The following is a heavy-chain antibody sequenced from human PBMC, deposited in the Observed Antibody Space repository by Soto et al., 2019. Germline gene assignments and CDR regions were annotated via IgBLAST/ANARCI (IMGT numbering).Heavy chain of an antibody. J-gene: IGHJ5*02. CDR1: GFTFSSYA. D-gene: IGHD6-19*01. CDR3: VKDEVEWLGRRWFDP. Sequence: PGGSLRLSCSASGFTFSSYAMHWVRQAPGKGLEYVSAISSNGGSTYYADSVKGRFTISRDNSKNTLYLQMSSLRAEDTAVYYCVKDEVEWLGRRWFDPWGQGTLVTRLL. V-gene: IGHV3-64D*06. CDR2: ISSNGGST.